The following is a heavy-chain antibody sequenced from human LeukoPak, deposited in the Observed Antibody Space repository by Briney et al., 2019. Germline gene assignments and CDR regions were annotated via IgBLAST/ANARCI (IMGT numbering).Heavy chain of an antibody. CDR2: INPNSGGT. D-gene: IGHD2-15*01. J-gene: IGHJ1*01. CDR3: ARGVGYCSGGSCYSQD. Sequence: ASVKVSCKASGYSFTGYYIHWVRQAPGQGLEWMGWINPNSGGTNYAQKFQGRVTMTRDTSISTAYMELSSLRSEDTAVYYCARGVGYCSGGSCYSQDWGQGTLVTVSS. CDR1: GYSFTGYY. V-gene: IGHV1-2*02.